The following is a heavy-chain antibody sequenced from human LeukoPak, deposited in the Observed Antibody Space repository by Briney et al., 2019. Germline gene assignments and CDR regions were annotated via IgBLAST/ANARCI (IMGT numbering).Heavy chain of an antibody. V-gene: IGHV4-4*02. CDR3: ARALGYCSGGSCTRGYNWFDP. D-gene: IGHD2-15*01. J-gene: IGHJ5*02. CDR1: SGSISSSNW. Sequence: SETLSLTCAVSSGSISSSNWWSWVRQPPGKGLEWIGEIYHTGSTNYNPSLKSRVTISVDTSMNQFSLKLSFVTTADTAVYYCARALGYCSGGSCTRGYNWFDPWGQGTLVTVPS. CDR2: IYHTGST.